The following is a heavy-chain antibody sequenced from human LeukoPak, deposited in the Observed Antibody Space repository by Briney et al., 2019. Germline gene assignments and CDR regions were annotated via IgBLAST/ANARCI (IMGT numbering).Heavy chain of an antibody. D-gene: IGHD3-3*01. Sequence: ASVKVSCKASGYTFTSYFMHWVRRAPGQGLEWMGVINPSGGNRNYAQKFQGRVTMTRDTSTSTVYMELSSQRSEDTAVYYCARDPVSYDFWSGYYDYWGQGTLVTVSS. J-gene: IGHJ4*02. CDR1: GYTFTSYF. CDR2: INPSGGNR. CDR3: ARDPVSYDFWSGYYDY. V-gene: IGHV1-46*01.